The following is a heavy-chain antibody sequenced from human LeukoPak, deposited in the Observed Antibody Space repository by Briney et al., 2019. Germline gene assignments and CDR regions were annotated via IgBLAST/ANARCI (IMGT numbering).Heavy chain of an antibody. Sequence: SETLSLTCTVSGGSISSGDYHWSCIRQPPGKGLEWIGYIYYSGSTYYNPSLKSRVTISVDTSKNQFSLKLSSVTAADTAVYYCARTLYYDFWSGYSPLERFMDVWGKGTTVTVSS. CDR3: ARTLYYDFWSGYSPLERFMDV. D-gene: IGHD3-3*01. CDR2: IYYSGST. CDR1: GGSISSGDYH. J-gene: IGHJ6*03. V-gene: IGHV4-30-4*08.